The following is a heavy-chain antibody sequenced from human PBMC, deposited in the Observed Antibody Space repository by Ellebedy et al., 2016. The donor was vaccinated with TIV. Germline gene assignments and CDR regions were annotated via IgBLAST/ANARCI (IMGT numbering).Heavy chain of an antibody. CDR3: ARTGNDY. D-gene: IGHD1-14*01. J-gene: IGHJ4*02. CDR2: ISSSSSSL. Sequence: GESLKISCAASGFTFSDHYMNWVRQAPGKRLEWASYISSSSSSLYYADSVKGRFTISRDNARNSLYLQINSLRGEDTAVYYCARTGNDYWGQGTWVTVSS. CDR1: GFTFSDHY. V-gene: IGHV3-11*04.